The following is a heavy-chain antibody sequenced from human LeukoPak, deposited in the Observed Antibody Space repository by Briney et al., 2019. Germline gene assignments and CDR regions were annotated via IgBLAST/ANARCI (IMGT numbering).Heavy chain of an antibody. Sequence: ASVKVSCKASGYTFTSYAMHWVRQAPGQRLEWMGWISAYNGNTNYAQKLQGRVTMTTDTSTSTAYMELRSLRSDDTAVYYCAREGIDDYGDYYFDYWGQGTLVTVSS. CDR3: AREGIDDYGDYYFDY. D-gene: IGHD4-17*01. V-gene: IGHV1-18*01. CDR2: ISAYNGNT. J-gene: IGHJ4*02. CDR1: GYTFTSYA.